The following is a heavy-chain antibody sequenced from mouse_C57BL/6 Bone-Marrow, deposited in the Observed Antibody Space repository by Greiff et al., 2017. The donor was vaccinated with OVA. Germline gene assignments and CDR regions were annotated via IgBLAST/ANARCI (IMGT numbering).Heavy chain of an antibody. Sequence: EVKLLESGPGLVKPSQSLSLTCSVTGYSIPSGYYWNWIRQFPGNKLAWMGYISYDGSNNYNPSLKNRISITRDTSKNQFFLKLNSVTTEDTATYYCASAFYWFAYWGQGTLVTVSA. V-gene: IGHV3-6*01. CDR2: ISYDGSN. CDR3: ASAFYWFAY. CDR1: GYSIPSGYY. J-gene: IGHJ3*01.